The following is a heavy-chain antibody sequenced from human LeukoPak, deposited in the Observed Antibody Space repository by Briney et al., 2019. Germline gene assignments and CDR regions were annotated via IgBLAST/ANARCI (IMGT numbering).Heavy chain of an antibody. Sequence: SETLSLTCTVSGGPISSGGYYWSWIRQHPGKGLEWIGYIYYSGSTYYNPSLKSRVTISVDTSKNQFSLKLSSVTAADTAVYYCGRTGLVASEPPFDYWGQGTLVTVSS. CDR3: GRTGLVASEPPFDY. CDR1: GGPISSGGYY. D-gene: IGHD5-12*01. V-gene: IGHV4-31*03. J-gene: IGHJ4*02. CDR2: IYYSGST.